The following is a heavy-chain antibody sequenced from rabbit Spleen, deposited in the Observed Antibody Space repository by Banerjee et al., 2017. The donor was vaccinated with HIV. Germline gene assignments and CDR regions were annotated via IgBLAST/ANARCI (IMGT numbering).Heavy chain of an antibody. D-gene: IGHD1-1*01. V-gene: IGHV1S45*01. CDR1: GFSFTNNYH. J-gene: IGHJ6*01. CDR2: IYAGSSDNT. CDR3: ARSVTSDDYGMDL. Sequence: QEQLEESGGDLVKPEGSLTLTCKASGFSFTNNYHMCWVRQAPGKGPEWIACIYAGSSDNTYYASWAKGRFTISKASSTTVNLQMTSLTVADTATYFCARSVTSDDYGMDLWGQGTLVTVS.